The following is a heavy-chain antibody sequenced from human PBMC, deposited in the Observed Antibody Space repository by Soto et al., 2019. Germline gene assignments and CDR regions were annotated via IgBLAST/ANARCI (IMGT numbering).Heavy chain of an antibody. CDR3: AKGDDYCDNPDY. V-gene: IGHV3-23*01. Sequence: EVQLLESGGGLVQPGGSLRLSCAASGFTFSSYAMSWVRQAPGKGLEWVSAISGSGGSTYYADSVKGRFTIARDNSKNTLYLQMNSLRAEDTAVNYCAKGDDYCDNPDYWGQGTLVTVSS. D-gene: IGHD4-17*01. CDR2: ISGSGGST. J-gene: IGHJ4*02. CDR1: GFTFSSYA.